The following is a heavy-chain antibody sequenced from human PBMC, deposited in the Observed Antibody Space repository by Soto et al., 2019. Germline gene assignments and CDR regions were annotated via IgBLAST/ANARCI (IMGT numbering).Heavy chain of an antibody. Sequence: QVQLVQSGAEVKKPGSSVKVSCKASGGTFSSYAISWVRQAPGQGLEWMGGIIPIFGTANYAQKFQGRVTITGDKSTSTAYMERSSLRSEDTAVYYCAINSYDSSGPGGYFDYWGQGTRVTVSS. CDR2: IIPIFGTA. J-gene: IGHJ4*02. CDR3: AINSYDSSGPGGYFDY. D-gene: IGHD3-22*01. V-gene: IGHV1-69*06. CDR1: GGTFSSYA.